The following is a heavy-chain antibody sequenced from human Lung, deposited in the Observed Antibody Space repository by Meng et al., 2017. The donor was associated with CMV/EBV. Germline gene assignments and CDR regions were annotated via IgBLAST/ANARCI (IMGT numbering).Heavy chain of an antibody. Sequence: GGSXRLSCAASGFTFTAYSMNWVRQAPGKGLEWVASISSSSTYIHYGDSAKGRFSISRDNAKNSLFLQMNSLRAEDTAVYFCGSREGGYWGQGTVVTVSS. J-gene: IGHJ4*02. CDR3: GSREGGY. CDR2: ISSSSTYI. V-gene: IGHV3-21*01. CDR1: GFTFTAYS. D-gene: IGHD3-10*01.